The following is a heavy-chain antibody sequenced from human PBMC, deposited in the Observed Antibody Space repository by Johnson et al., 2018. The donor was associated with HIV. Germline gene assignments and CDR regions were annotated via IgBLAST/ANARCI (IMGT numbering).Heavy chain of an antibody. D-gene: IGHD1-1*01. J-gene: IGHJ3*02. CDR3: ARDLAGTERGNAFDI. V-gene: IGHV3-30-3*01. Sequence: QVQLVESGGGVVQPVRSLSLSCAASGFTFSSYAMHWVRPAPGKGLEWVAVISYAGSNKYYADSVKGRFTISRDNSKNTLYLQMNSLRAEDTAVYYCARDLAGTERGNAFDIWGQGTMVTVSS. CDR2: ISYAGSNK. CDR1: GFTFSSYA.